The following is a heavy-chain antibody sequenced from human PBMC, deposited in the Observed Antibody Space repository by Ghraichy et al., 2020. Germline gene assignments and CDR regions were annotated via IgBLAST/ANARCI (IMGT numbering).Heavy chain of an antibody. D-gene: IGHD6-6*01. Sequence: ASVKVSCRTSGYIFTSYSITWVRQAPGQGLEWMGWISGYQGNTKYAQMVQGRITMTKETSTGTAYMELRSLRSDDTAVYFCARGTSMLRSSASADYWGQGTLVTVSS. J-gene: IGHJ4*02. CDR2: ISGYQGNT. CDR1: GYIFTSYS. CDR3: ARGTSMLRSSASADY. V-gene: IGHV1-18*04.